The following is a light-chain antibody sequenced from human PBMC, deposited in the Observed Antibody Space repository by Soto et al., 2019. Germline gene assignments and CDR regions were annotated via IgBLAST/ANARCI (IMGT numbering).Light chain of an antibody. V-gene: IGKV3-11*01. CDR2: DAS. CDR1: QSVSSN. J-gene: IGKJ4*01. CDR3: QQRGNWPLT. Sequence: EIVLTQSPATLSLSPGERATISCRASQSVSSNLAWYQQKLGQAPRLLIYDASNRATGIPARFSGSGSGTDFTLTISSLEPEDFAVYYCQQRGNWPLTFGGGTKVEF.